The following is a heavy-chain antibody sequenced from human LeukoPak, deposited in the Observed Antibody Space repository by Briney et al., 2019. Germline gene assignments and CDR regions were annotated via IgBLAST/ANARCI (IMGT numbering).Heavy chain of an antibody. CDR3: ARDGLGYFDFMDV. J-gene: IGHJ6*04. CDR1: GFIFRNYG. Sequence: GGTLRLSCAASGFIFRNYGMNWVRQAPGRGLEWVSGISPGGDKLYYADSVRGRFTISRDNSKNTMYLQMNSLRAEDTAVYYCARDGLGYFDFMDVWGKGTTVTVSS. V-gene: IGHV3-23*01. CDR2: ISPGGDKL. D-gene: IGHD3-9*01.